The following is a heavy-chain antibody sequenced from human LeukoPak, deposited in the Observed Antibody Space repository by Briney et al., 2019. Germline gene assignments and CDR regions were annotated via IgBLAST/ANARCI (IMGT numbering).Heavy chain of an antibody. CDR1: GFTFSSQS. CDR2: ISGSGDNT. Sequence: GGSLRLSCAASGFTFSSQSMTWVRQAPGKGLEWVSGISGSGDNTYYGDSVKGRFTISRDNSKSTMYLQMNSLRVEDTAVYYCVKWTGYGMNWGQGTLATVSS. CDR3: VKWTGYGMN. J-gene: IGHJ4*02. V-gene: IGHV3-23*01. D-gene: IGHD3/OR15-3a*01.